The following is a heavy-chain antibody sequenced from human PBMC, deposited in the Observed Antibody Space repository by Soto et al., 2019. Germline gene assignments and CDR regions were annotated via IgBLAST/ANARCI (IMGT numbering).Heavy chain of an antibody. CDR3: ARDMELPAPHY. V-gene: IGHV3-21*01. CDR2: ISSSSSYI. Sequence: SISSSSSYIYYADSVKGRFTISRDNAKNSLYLQMNSLRAEDTAVYYCARDMELPAPHYWGQGTLVTVSS. J-gene: IGHJ4*02. D-gene: IGHD1-26*01.